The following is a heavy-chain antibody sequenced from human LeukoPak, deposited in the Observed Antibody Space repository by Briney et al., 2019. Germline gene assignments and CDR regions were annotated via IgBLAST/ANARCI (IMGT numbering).Heavy chain of an antibody. J-gene: IGHJ4*02. CDR2: ISGSGGST. CDR3: AKDRRFRDFWSVSIDY. V-gene: IGHV3-23*01. D-gene: IGHD3-3*01. Sequence: GGSLRLSCAASGFTFSSYAMSWVRQAPGKGLEWVSAISGSGGSTYYADSVKGRFTTSRDNSKNTLYLQMNSLRAEDTAVYYCAKDRRFRDFWSVSIDYWGQGTLVTVSS. CDR1: GFTFSSYA.